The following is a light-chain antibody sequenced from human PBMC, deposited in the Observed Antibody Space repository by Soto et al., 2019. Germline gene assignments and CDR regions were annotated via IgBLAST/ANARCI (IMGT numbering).Light chain of an antibody. CDR3: QQYDNHCT. V-gene: IGKV1-5*03. J-gene: IGKJ2*02. CDR2: MAS. Sequence: DIPMTQSPSTLSASVGDRVTITCRTSQSIKSRLAWYQQKPGKAPKLLIYMASSLQSGVPSRFSGSGSGTEFTLTISSLQPDDFATYFCQQYDNHCTFGQGTKLE. CDR1: QSIKSR.